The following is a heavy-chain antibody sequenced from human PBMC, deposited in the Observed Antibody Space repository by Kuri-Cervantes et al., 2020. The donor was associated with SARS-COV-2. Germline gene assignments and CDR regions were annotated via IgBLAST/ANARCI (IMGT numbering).Heavy chain of an antibody. CDR3: AKDGDPDY. J-gene: IGHJ4*02. Sequence: GESLKISCAASGFTFSSYAMSWVLQAPGKGLEWVSVIYSGGSSTYYADSVKGRFTISRDNSKNTLYLQMNSLRAEDTAVYYCAKDGDPDYWGQGTLVTVSS. V-gene: IGHV3-23*03. CDR2: IYSGGSST. D-gene: IGHD2-21*01. CDR1: GFTFSSYA.